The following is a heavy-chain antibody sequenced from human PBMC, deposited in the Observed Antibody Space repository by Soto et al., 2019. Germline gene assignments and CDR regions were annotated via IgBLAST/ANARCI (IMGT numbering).Heavy chain of an antibody. V-gene: IGHV3-11*06. CDR2: ISTTSTFT. CDR3: ARGAVSRQHFYYGFDV. J-gene: IGHJ6*02. CDR1: GFTFSESF. D-gene: IGHD4-17*01. Sequence: LRLSCAASGFTFSESFMSCIRQAPGKGLEWVSSISTTSTFTDYAASLKGRVTVSRDNSRNALFLQLDSLRDEDTAVYFCARGAVSRQHFYYGFDVWGQGTTVTVSS.